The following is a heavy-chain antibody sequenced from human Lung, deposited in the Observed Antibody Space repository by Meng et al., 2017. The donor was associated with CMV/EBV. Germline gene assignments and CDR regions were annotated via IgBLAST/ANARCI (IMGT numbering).Heavy chain of an antibody. CDR1: GFNFDDYA. CDR2: ITWNSDIT. Sequence: SXAASGFNFDDYAMHWVRQAPGKGLEWVSSITWNSDITDYADSVKGRFTISRDNAKNSLYLQMNSLRAEDTALYYCAKDRAAAGINYFDYWGQGXLVTVSS. J-gene: IGHJ4*02. D-gene: IGHD6-13*01. V-gene: IGHV3-9*01. CDR3: AKDRAAAGINYFDY.